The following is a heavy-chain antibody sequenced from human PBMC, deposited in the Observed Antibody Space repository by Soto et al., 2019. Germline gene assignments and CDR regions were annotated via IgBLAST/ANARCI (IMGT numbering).Heavy chain of an antibody. Sequence: GGSLRLSCLASGFTFSSCWMTWVRQAPGKGLEWVANIKQDGSEKYYVDSVKGRFTVSRDNAKNSLYLQMNSLRAEDTAVYYCARVDFWSGYWQYYIDYWGQGTLVTVSS. J-gene: IGHJ4*02. CDR1: GFTFSSCW. D-gene: IGHD3-3*01. CDR2: IKQDGSEK. V-gene: IGHV3-7*01. CDR3: ARVDFWSGYWQYYIDY.